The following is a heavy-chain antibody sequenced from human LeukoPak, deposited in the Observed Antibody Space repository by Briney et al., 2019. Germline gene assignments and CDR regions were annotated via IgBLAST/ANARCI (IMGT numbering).Heavy chain of an antibody. CDR3: ARGRKDIVATTVDY. J-gene: IGHJ4*02. V-gene: IGHV4-34*01. Sequence: PSETLSLTCAVYGGSFSGYYWSWIRQPPGKGLEWIGEINHSGSTNYNPSLKSRVTISVDTSKNQFSLKLSSVTAADTAVYYCARGRKDIVATTVDYWGQGTLVTVSS. D-gene: IGHD5-12*01. CDR1: GGSFSGYY. CDR2: INHSGST.